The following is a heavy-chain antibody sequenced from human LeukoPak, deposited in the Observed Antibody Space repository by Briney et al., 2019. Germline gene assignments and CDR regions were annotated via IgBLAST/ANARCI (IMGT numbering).Heavy chain of an antibody. CDR2: ISYDGSNK. D-gene: IGHD3-16*01. J-gene: IGHJ4*02. Sequence: GGSLRLTCAASGFTFSSYGMHWVRQAPGKGLEWVAVISYDGSNKYYADSVKGRFTISRDNSKNTLYLQMNSLRAEDTAVYYCAKGPRSIMITFGGVTDYWGQGTLVTVSS. V-gene: IGHV3-30*18. CDR3: AKGPRSIMITFGGVTDY. CDR1: GFTFSSYG.